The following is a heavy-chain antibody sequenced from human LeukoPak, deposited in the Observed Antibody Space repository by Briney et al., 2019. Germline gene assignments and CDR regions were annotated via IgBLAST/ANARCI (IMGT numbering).Heavy chain of an antibody. Sequence: GGSLRLSCAASGFTFSSYAMHWVRQAPGKGLEWVAVISYDGSNKYYADSVKGRFTISRDNSKNTLYLQMNSLRAEDTAVYYCAREDTVVSLDYWGQGTLVTVSS. CDR1: GFTFSSYA. J-gene: IGHJ4*02. V-gene: IGHV3-30*04. CDR2: ISYDGSNK. CDR3: AREDTVVSLDY. D-gene: IGHD2-21*01.